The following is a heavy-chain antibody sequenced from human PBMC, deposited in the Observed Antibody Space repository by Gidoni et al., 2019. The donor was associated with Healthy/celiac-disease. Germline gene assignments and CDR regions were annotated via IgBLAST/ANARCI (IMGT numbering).Heavy chain of an antibody. CDR1: WSSLSNSSMG. CDR2: IFSNDEK. V-gene: IGHV2-26*01. Sequence: VTLKESVPVLVPPTETLTLAFTVSWSSLSNSSMGVSWIRQPPGKALEWLAHIFSNDEKSYSTSLKSRLNISKDTSKSQVVITMTNMDPVDTATYYCARISYDFWSGYYMGFYFDYWGQGTLVTVSS. J-gene: IGHJ4*02. CDR3: ARISYDFWSGYYMGFYFDY. D-gene: IGHD3-3*01.